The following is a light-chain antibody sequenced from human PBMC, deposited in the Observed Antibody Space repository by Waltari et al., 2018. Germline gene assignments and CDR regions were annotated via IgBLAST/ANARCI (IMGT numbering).Light chain of an antibody. CDR2: DVS. Sequence: QAALTQPPSVSGSPGQSVTISCTGTSSAIGGYNYVSWYQHHPGKAPKLMIYDVSKRPSGVSDRFSGSKSGNTASLTISGLQAEDEADYYCNSYAGSNTFIFGAGTRLTVL. CDR1: SSAIGGYNY. V-gene: IGLV2-11*01. CDR3: NSYAGSNTFI. J-gene: IGLJ1*01.